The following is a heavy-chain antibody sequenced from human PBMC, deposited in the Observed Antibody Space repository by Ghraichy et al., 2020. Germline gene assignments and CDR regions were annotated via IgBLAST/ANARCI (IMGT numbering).Heavy chain of an antibody. CDR3: AREEQQLGLYNWFDP. J-gene: IGHJ5*02. CDR2: MNPNSGNT. D-gene: IGHD6-13*01. V-gene: IGHV1-8*01. Sequence: SVKVSCKASGYTFTSYDINWVRQATGQGLEWMGWMNPNSGNTGYAQKFQGRVTMTRNTSISTAYMELSSLRSEDTAVYYCAREEQQLGLYNWFDPWGQGTLVTVSS. CDR1: GYTFTSYD.